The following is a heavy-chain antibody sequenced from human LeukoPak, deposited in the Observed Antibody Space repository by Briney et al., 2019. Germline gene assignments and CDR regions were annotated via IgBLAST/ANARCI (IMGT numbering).Heavy chain of an antibody. Sequence: PGGSLRLSCAASVFTFTSYSMNSVRQAPGKGLEWVSSISTSSSYINYVDSVKGRFTISIDDAKNSLYLQMNSLRAEDTAVYYCARDTLRRRVHFDYWGQGALVTVSS. CDR1: VFTFTSYS. CDR2: ISTSSSYI. CDR3: ARDTLRRRVHFDY. V-gene: IGHV3-21*01. D-gene: IGHD4-17*01. J-gene: IGHJ4*02.